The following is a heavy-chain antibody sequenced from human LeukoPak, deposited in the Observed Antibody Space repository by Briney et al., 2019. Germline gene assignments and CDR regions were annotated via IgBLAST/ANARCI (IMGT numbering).Heavy chain of an antibody. CDR2: INGGGGGT. V-gene: IGHV3-23*01. Sequence: GGSLRLSCAASGFTSSSYAMSWVREAPGKGLGWVSAINGGGGGTYYADSVKGRFTISRDNSKNTLYLQMNSLRAEDTALYYCAKVANRSGWLFDYWGQGTLVTVSS. CDR1: GFTSSSYA. CDR3: AKVANRSGWLFDY. D-gene: IGHD6-19*01. J-gene: IGHJ4*02.